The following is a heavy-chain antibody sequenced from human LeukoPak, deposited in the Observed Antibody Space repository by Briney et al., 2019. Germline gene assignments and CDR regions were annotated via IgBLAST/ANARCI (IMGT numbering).Heavy chain of an antibody. J-gene: IGHJ5*02. Sequence: SLRLSCAASGFTFSDHYMSWIRQAPGKGLEGVSYISSSSTYTNYADSVKGRFTISRDNAKNSLYLQMNSLRAEDTAIYYCARGTIAAAGDNWFDPWGQGTLVTVSS. V-gene: IGHV3-11*06. CDR3: ARGTIAAAGDNWFDP. CDR2: ISSSSTYT. CDR1: GFTFSDHY. D-gene: IGHD6-13*01.